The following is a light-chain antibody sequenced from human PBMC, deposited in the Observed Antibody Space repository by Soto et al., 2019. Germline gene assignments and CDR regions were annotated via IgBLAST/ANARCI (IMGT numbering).Light chain of an antibody. CDR1: QSLLHSNGYNY. CDR2: LGS. CDR3: MQALQPPWT. V-gene: IGKV2-28*01. Sequence: DIVMTQSPLSLPVTPGEPASISCRSSQSLLHSNGYNYLDWYLQKPGQSPQLLIYLGSNRASGVPDRFSGSGSGTDFTLKISRVEAEDVGVYYCMQALQPPWTLGQGTKVDIK. J-gene: IGKJ1*01.